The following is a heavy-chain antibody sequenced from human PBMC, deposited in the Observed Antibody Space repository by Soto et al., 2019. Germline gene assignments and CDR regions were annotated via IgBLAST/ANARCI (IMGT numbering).Heavy chain of an antibody. CDR3: ARSGYYGLYYFDY. D-gene: IGHD3-10*01. CDR1: GGSISSYY. Sequence: PSETLSLTCTVSGGSISSYYWSWIRQPQGKGLEWIGYIYYSGRTNDNPSLKSRVTISVDTSKNQFSLKLSSVTAADTAVYYCARSGYYGLYYFDYWGQGTLVTVSS. J-gene: IGHJ4*02. CDR2: IYYSGRT. V-gene: IGHV4-59*01.